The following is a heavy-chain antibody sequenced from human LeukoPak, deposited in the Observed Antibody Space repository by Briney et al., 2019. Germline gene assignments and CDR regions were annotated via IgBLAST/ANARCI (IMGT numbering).Heavy chain of an antibody. D-gene: IGHD3-16*01. J-gene: IGHJ6*03. Sequence: ASVKVSCKASGGTFSSYAIIWVRQAPGQGLEWMGGIIPIFGTANYAQKFQGRVTITTDESTSTAYMELSSLRSEDTAVYYCARAPNVWGSYYYMDVWGKGTTVTVSS. CDR3: ARAPNVWGSYYYMDV. CDR1: GGTFSSYA. CDR2: IIPIFGTA. V-gene: IGHV1-69*05.